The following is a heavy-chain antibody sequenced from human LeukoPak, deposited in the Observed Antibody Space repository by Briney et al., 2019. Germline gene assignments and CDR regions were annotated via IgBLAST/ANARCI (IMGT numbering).Heavy chain of an antibody. J-gene: IGHJ4*03. Sequence: SETLSLTCTVSGYSISSGYLWGWIRQPPGEGLEWIGSTYHGGTTYSNPSLKSRVIISEDTSKNQFSLKLSSVTAADTAVYYCARGSGDWTYYFDYWGQGTTVTVSS. CDR1: GYSISSGYL. CDR3: ARGSGDWTYYFDY. CDR2: TYHGGTT. V-gene: IGHV4-38-2*02. D-gene: IGHD2-21*02.